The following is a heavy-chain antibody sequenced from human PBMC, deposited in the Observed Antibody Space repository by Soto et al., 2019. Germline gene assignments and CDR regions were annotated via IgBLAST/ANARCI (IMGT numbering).Heavy chain of an antibody. D-gene: IGHD3-3*01. Sequence: GGSLRLSCAASGFTFSGYAMSWVRQAPGKGLEWVSAISGSGGSIYYADSVKGRFTISRDNSKNTLYLQMNSLRAEDTAVYYCAKGRRERLLEWLPPSYGMDVWGQGATVTVSS. CDR2: ISGSGGSI. CDR1: GFTFSGYA. J-gene: IGHJ6*02. V-gene: IGHV3-23*01. CDR3: AKGRRERLLEWLPPSYGMDV.